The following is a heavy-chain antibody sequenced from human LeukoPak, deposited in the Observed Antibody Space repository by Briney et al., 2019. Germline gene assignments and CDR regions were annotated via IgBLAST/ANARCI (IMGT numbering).Heavy chain of an antibody. CDR3: ARAPDYGDYFDY. J-gene: IGHJ4*02. V-gene: IGHV4-38-2*01. CDR1: GYSISSGYY. CDR2: INHSGST. D-gene: IGHD4-17*01. Sequence: SETLSLTCAVSGYSISSGYYWGWVRQPPGKGLEWIGEINHSGSTNYNPSLKSRVTISVDTSKNQFSLKLSSVTAADTAVYYCARAPDYGDYFDYWGQGTLVTVSS.